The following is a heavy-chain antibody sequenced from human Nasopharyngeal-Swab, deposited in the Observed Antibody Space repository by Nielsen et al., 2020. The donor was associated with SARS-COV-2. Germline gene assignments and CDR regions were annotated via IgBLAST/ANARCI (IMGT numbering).Heavy chain of an antibody. D-gene: IGHD5-18*01. CDR3: ARAGKIQLWFNSLYYFDY. Sequence: LVRQARGQGLEWMGWMNPNSGNTGYAQKFQGRVTMTRNTSISTAYMELSSLRSEDTAVYYCARAGKIQLWFNSLYYFDYWGQGTLVTVSS. J-gene: IGHJ4*02. V-gene: IGHV1-8*01. CDR2: MNPNSGNT.